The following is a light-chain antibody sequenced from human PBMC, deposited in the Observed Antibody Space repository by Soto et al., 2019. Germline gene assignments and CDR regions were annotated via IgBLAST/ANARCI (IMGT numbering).Light chain of an antibody. CDR1: QSVFYSSNNKNF. J-gene: IGKJ2*01. Sequence: DIVMTQSPDSLAVSLGERATINCKSSQSVFYSSNNKNFLAWYQQKPGQPPKLLINWASTRELGVPDRFSGSGSGTDFTLAISTLQAEDVAVYYCRQYYSSPRTFGQGTKVEIK. V-gene: IGKV4-1*01. CDR3: RQYYSSPRT. CDR2: WAS.